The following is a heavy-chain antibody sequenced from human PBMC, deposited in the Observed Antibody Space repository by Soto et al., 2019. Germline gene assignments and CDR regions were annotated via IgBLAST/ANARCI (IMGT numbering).Heavy chain of an antibody. V-gene: IGHV3-23*01. CDR2: ISGSGGST. D-gene: IGHD3-22*01. CDR1: GFTFSSYA. Sequence: PGGSLRLSCAASGFTFSSYAMSWVRQAPGKGLEWVSAISGSGGSTYYADSVKGRFTISRDNSKNTLYLQMNSLRAEDTAVYYCAKTLPRPMIVVVITTLGFDYWGQGTLVTVSS. CDR3: AKTLPRPMIVVVITTLGFDY. J-gene: IGHJ4*02.